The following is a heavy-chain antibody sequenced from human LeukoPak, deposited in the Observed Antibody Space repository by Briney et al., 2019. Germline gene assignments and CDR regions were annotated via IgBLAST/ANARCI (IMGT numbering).Heavy chain of an antibody. Sequence: GGSLRLSCAASGFTFSSYEMNWVRQAPGKGLEWVSYISSSGSTIYYADSVKGRFTISRDNAKNSLYLQMNSLRAEDTAVYYCARETPNAHRGDSFFDYWGQGTLVTVSS. V-gene: IGHV3-48*03. CDR1: GFTFSSYE. CDR2: ISSSGSTI. J-gene: IGHJ4*02. D-gene: IGHD2-21*02. CDR3: ARETPNAHRGDSFFDY.